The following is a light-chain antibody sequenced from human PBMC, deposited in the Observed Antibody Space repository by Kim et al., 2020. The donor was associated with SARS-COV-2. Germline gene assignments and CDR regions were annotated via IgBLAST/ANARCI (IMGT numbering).Light chain of an antibody. CDR1: SSNIGSHT. J-gene: IGLJ3*02. CDR2: TNN. V-gene: IGLV1-44*01. Sequence: GQRVTISCSGSSSNIGSHTLNWYQQLPGAAPKLLIYTNNRRPSGVPDRFSASKSGTSASLAISGLQSEDEADYYCSAWDDSLNVWVFGGGTQLTVL. CDR3: SAWDDSLNVWV.